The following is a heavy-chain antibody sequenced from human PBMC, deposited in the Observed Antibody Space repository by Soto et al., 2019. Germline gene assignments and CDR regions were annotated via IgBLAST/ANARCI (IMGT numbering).Heavy chain of an antibody. Sequence: QVQLVQSGGEVKKPGASVTVSCKASGYTFINYHITWVRQAPGQGLEWMAWISTYNGMTDYAQRFQGRVTMTRDTSTSTAYMELRNLGSDDTAMYFCAKSPRGEMATDWGQGTLVTVSS. D-gene: IGHD5-12*01. CDR3: AKSPRGEMATD. J-gene: IGHJ4*02. V-gene: IGHV1-18*01. CDR2: ISTYNGMT. CDR1: GYTFINYH.